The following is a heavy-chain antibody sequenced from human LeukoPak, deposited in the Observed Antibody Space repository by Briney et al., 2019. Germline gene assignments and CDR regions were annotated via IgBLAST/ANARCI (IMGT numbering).Heavy chain of an antibody. D-gene: IGHD5-12*01. CDR2: ISYDGSNK. CDR3: AKREGYPSYHFDY. V-gene: IGHV3-30-3*01. CDR1: GFTFSSYA. J-gene: IGHJ4*02. Sequence: GGSLRLSCAASGFTFSSYAMHWVRQAPGKGLEWVAVISYDGSNKYYADSVRGRFTISRDNSKNTLYLQMSSLRAEDTAVYYCAKREGYPSYHFDYWGQGTLVTVSS.